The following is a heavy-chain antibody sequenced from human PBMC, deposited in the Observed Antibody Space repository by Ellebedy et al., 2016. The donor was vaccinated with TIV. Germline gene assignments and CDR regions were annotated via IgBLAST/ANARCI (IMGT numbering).Heavy chain of an antibody. Sequence: AASVKVSCKASGYTFTSYDINWVRQATGQGLEWMGWMNPNSGNTGYAQKFQGRVTMTRNTSISTAYMELSSLRSEDTAVYYCARGPYQQLVHDAEYFQHWGQGTLVTVSS. CDR3: ARGPYQQLVHDAEYFQH. V-gene: IGHV1-8*01. D-gene: IGHD6-13*01. CDR2: MNPNSGNT. J-gene: IGHJ1*01. CDR1: GYTFTSYD.